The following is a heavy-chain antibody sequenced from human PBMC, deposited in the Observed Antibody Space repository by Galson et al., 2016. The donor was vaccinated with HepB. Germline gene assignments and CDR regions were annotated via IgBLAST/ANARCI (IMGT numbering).Heavy chain of an antibody. D-gene: IGHD6-19*01. Sequence: SLRLSCAASGFTFSRYAMHWVRQAPGKGLEWVAVKSYDGNKNFYADSVKGRFSISRDNSQNTLDLQMNGLSAEDTAIYYCVKVFDYLNGWIDQWGQGILVTVSS. J-gene: IGHJ4*02. CDR3: VKVFDYLNGWIDQ. V-gene: IGHV3-30-3*01. CDR1: GFTFSRYA. CDR2: KSYDGNKN.